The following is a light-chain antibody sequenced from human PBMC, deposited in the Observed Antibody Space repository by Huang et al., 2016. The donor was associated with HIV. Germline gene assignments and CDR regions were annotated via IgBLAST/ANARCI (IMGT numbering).Light chain of an antibody. CDR2: AAS. V-gene: IGKV1-6*01. Sequence: AIQMTQSPSSLSASVGDRVTITCRASQDIRNDLGWYQQRPGKAPKLLIYAASELHTCVPLRCSGSGSGTDFTLTISSLQPEDFATYYCLQDYNYPRTFGQGTKVQV. J-gene: IGKJ1*01. CDR3: LQDYNYPRT. CDR1: QDIRND.